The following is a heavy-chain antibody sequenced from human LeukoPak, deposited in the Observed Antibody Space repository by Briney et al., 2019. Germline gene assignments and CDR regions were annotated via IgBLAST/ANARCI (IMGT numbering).Heavy chain of an antibody. Sequence: SVKVSCKASGFTFTTSAVQWVRQARGQSLEWIGWIVVGSGNTNYAQKFQERVTITRDMSTSTAYMELSSLRSEDTAVYYCAAYCGGHCDFDYWGQGTLVTVSS. CDR3: AAYCGGHCDFDY. J-gene: IGHJ4*02. CDR2: IVVGSGNT. D-gene: IGHD2-21*02. CDR1: GFTFTTSA. V-gene: IGHV1-58*01.